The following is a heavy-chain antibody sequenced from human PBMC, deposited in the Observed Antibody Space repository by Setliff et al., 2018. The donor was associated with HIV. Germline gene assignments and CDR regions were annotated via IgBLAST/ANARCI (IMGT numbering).Heavy chain of an antibody. Sequence: KASETLSLTCAVFGESSNTDAWTWIRQPPGKGLGWIGEVSPIGETSYNQSLKDRVTISIDTTKNQFYLKLSSVTAADTAVYYCAREIYGGNSRPFDYWGQGTLVTVS. CDR1: GESSNTDA. CDR3: AREIYGGNSRPFDY. V-gene: IGHV4-34*01. CDR2: VSPIGET. J-gene: IGHJ4*02. D-gene: IGHD4-17*01.